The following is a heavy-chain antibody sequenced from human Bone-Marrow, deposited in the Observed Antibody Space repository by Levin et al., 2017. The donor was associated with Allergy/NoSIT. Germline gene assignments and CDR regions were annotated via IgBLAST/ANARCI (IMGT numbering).Heavy chain of an antibody. V-gene: IGHV3-21*01. Sequence: ETLSLTCAASGFTFSSYSMNWVRQAPGKGLEWVSSISSSSSYIYYADSVKGRFTISRDNAKNSLYLQMNSLRAEDTAVYYCARSYRVNYDFWSGDPYYYDYYGMDVWGQGTTVTVSS. J-gene: IGHJ6*02. CDR1: GFTFSSYS. D-gene: IGHD3-3*01. CDR2: ISSSSSYI. CDR3: ARSYRVNYDFWSGDPYYYDYYGMDV.